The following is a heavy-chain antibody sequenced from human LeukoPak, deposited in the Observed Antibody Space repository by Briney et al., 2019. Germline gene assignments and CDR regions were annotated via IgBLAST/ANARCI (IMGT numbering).Heavy chain of an antibody. CDR1: GFTFSDYY. Sequence: GGSLRLSCAASGFTFSDYYMNWLRQAPGRGLEWVSYISNSGSAKYYADSVKGRFTISRDNSRDTLYLQMNSLRAEDTAVYYCAKYVGGYNYVDYWGQGTLVTVSS. D-gene: IGHD5-18*01. V-gene: IGHV3-11*01. CDR3: AKYVGGYNYVDY. CDR2: ISNSGSAK. J-gene: IGHJ4*02.